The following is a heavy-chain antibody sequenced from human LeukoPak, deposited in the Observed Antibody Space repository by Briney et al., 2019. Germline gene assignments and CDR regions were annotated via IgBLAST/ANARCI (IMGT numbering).Heavy chain of an antibody. CDR3: ARGGHYDSLEPFDI. D-gene: IGHD3-22*01. CDR1: GFTFDDFA. V-gene: IGHV3-9*01. CDR2: ISWNSGGI. J-gene: IGHJ3*02. Sequence: PGGSLRLSCAASGFTFDDFAMHWVRQAPGKGLEWVSSISWNSGGIGYADSVKGRFTISRDNAKNSLYLQMNSLRVEDTALYYYARGGHYDSLEPFDIWGQGTMVTVSS.